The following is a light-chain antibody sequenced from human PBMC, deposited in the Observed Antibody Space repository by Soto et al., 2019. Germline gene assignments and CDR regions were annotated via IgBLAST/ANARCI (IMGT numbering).Light chain of an antibody. CDR3: QQYGSSPST. CDR2: GAS. CDR1: QTVFSNY. J-gene: IGKJ1*01. V-gene: IGKV3-20*01. Sequence: DILLTQSPFTLSLSPVELATLSCRATQTVFSNYIGWYQQKPGQAPRRLIFGASIRATGIPDRFSGSGSGTDFTLTISGLEPEDFAVYYCQQYGSSPSTFGQGTKVDI.